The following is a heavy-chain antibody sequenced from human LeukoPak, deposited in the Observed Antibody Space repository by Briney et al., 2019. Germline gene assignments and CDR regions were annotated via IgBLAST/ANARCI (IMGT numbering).Heavy chain of an antibody. J-gene: IGHJ5*02. D-gene: IGHD4-17*01. Sequence: SETLSLSCTVSGGSISSGGYYWSWIRQHPGKGLEWIGYIYYSGSTYYNPSLKSRVTMSVDTPKNQFSLKLSSVTAADTAVYYCARGPIPLMTTVTTNWFDPWGQGTLVTVSS. V-gene: IGHV4-31*03. CDR3: ARGPIPLMTTVTTNWFDP. CDR2: IYYSGST. CDR1: GGSISSGGYY.